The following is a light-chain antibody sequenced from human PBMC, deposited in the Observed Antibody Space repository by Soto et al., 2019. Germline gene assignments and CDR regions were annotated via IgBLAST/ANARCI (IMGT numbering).Light chain of an antibody. V-gene: IGKV3-11*01. CDR1: QSVSSY. CDR3: QQRSNWLFT. J-gene: IGKJ3*01. Sequence: EIVLTQSPATLSLSPGERATLSCRASQSVSSYLAWYQQKPGQAPRLLLYDASNRATGIPARFSGSGSGTDFTLTISGLEPEDFAVYYCQQRSNWLFTFGPGTKVDIK. CDR2: DAS.